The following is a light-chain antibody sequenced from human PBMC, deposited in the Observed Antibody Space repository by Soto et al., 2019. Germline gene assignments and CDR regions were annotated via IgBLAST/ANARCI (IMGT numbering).Light chain of an antibody. CDR3: NSYTSSNTRV. J-gene: IGLJ1*01. CDR2: EVS. CDR1: SSDVGGYSR. Sequence: QSALTQPASVSGSPGQSITISCTGTSSDVGGYSRVSWYQHHPGKAPKLMIYEVSDRPSGASNRFSGSKSGNTASLTISGLQAEDEADYYCNSYTSSNTRVFGTGTKLTV. V-gene: IGLV2-14*01.